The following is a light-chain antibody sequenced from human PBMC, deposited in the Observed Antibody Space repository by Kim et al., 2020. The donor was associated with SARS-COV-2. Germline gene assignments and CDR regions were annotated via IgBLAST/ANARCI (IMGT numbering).Light chain of an antibody. J-gene: IGLJ3*02. Sequence: GQKGTISCSGSSSNIGNNFDSWYQKFPGTAPKLLIYDNKGRPSGIPDRFSGSKSGTSATLGITGLQTGDESDYYCGTWDTSLSAWVFGGGTQLTVL. CDR1: SSNIGNNF. CDR2: DNK. V-gene: IGLV1-51*01. CDR3: GTWDTSLSAWV.